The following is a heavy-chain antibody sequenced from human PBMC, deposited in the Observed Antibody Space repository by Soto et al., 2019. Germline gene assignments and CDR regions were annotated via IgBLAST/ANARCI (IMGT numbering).Heavy chain of an antibody. CDR1: GFIFTDYS. V-gene: IGHV3-11*01. Sequence: EGSLRLSFAASGFIFTDYSMTWIRQAPGKGLEWVSYIANGDETTQYADSVKGRFTVSRDNAKKVLFLQMSSLRVEDTAVYYCASDPTRRYGYNFYXWGRGARVTVSX. J-gene: IGHJ4*02. D-gene: IGHD5-12*01. CDR3: ASDPTRRYGYNFYX. CDR2: IANGDETT.